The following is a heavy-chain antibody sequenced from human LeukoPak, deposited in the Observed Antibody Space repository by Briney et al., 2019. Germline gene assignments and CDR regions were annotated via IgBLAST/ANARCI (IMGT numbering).Heavy chain of an antibody. D-gene: IGHD4-11*01. Sequence: PGGSLRLSCAASGFTFSSYAMNWVRQAPGKGLEWVSAIRSSGGSTYYTDSVKGRFTISRDNSKNTLYLQMNSLRAEDTAVYYCARETNDYSNVGDYWGQGTLVTVSS. CDR2: IRSSGGST. J-gene: IGHJ4*02. V-gene: IGHV3-23*01. CDR3: ARETNDYSNVGDY. CDR1: GFTFSSYA.